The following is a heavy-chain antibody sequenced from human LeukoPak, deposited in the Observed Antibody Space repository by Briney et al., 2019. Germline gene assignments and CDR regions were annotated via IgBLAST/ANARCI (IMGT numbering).Heavy chain of an antibody. CDR1: GFTFSSYE. CDR3: ARGDAGYYYGMDV. J-gene: IGHJ6*02. V-gene: IGHV3-48*03. Sequence: QPGGSLRLSCAASGFTFSSYEMNWVRQAPGKGLEWVSYISGSGSTIYCADSVKGRFTISRDNAKNSLNLQMNSLRAEDTAVYYCARGDAGYYYGMDVWGQGTTVTVSS. CDR2: ISGSGSTI. D-gene: IGHD3-16*01.